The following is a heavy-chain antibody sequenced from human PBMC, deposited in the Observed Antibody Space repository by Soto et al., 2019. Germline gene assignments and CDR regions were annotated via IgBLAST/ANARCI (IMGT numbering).Heavy chain of an antibody. J-gene: IGHJ5*02. CDR1: GFTFSDYY. D-gene: IGHD3-3*02. V-gene: IGHV3-11*06. CDR2: ISSSSSYT. Sequence: QVQLVEAGGGLVKPGGSLRLSCAASGFTFSDYYMSWIRQAPGKGLEWVSYISSSSSYTNYADSVKGRFTISKDNAKNSLYLQMNSLRDEDTDVYYWARELGAANWFDPWGQGTLVTVSS. CDR3: ARELGAANWFDP.